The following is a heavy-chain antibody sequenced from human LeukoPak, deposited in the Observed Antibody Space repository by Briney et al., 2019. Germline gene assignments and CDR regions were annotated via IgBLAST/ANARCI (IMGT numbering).Heavy chain of an antibody. V-gene: IGHV4-39*07. CDR3: ASVRAPYYYDSSGYYYVAEFDY. CDR1: GGSISSSSYY. CDR2: IYYSGST. D-gene: IGHD3-22*01. J-gene: IGHJ4*02. Sequence: SETLSLTCTVSGGSISSSSYYWGWIRQPPGKGLEWIGSIYYSGSTYYNPSPKSRVTIPVDTSKNQFSLKLSSVTAADTAVYYCASVRAPYYYDSSGYYYVAEFDYWGQGTLVTVSS.